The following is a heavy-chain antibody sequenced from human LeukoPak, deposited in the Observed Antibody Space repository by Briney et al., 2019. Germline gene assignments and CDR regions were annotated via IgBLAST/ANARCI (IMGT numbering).Heavy chain of an antibody. CDR2: ISSSGGSK. CDR1: GFTFSSYA. V-gene: IGHV3-64*01. J-gene: IGHJ4*02. D-gene: IGHD3-3*01. Sequence: GGSLRLSCAASGFTFSSYAMHWVRQAPGKGLEYVSAISSSGGSKYYTNSVKGRFTIYRDNSKNTLYLQMGSLRAEDMAVYYCARDTSRGFSGFCDYWGQGTLVTVSS. CDR3: ARDTSRGFSGFCDY.